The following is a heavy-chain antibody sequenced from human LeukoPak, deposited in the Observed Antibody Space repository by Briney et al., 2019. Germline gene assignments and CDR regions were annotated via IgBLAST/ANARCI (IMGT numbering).Heavy chain of an antibody. CDR1: GFTVSSNY. CDR3: ARARITGTTSYWFDP. J-gene: IGHJ5*02. D-gene: IGHD1-7*01. V-gene: IGHV3-53*04. Sequence: GGSLRLSCAASGFTVSSNYMSWARQAPGKGLEWVSVIYSGGSTYYADSVKGRLTISRHNSKNTLYLQMNSLRAEDTAVYYCARARITGTTSYWFDPWGQGTLVTVSS. CDR2: IYSGGST.